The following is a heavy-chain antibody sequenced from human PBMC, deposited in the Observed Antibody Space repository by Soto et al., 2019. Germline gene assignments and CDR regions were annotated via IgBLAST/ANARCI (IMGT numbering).Heavy chain of an antibody. Sequence: PGGSLRLSCASSGFTFSSYAMSWVRQAPGKGLEWVSAISGSGGSTYYADSVKGRFTISRDNSKNTLYLQMNSLRVDDTAIYYCARERRIVVFGAIGGEYGWGQGKRVTGPS. CDR1: GFTFSSYA. CDR3: ARERRIVVFGAIGGEYG. V-gene: IGHV3-23*01. J-gene: IGHJ6*02. CDR2: ISGSGGST. D-gene: IGHD3-3*01.